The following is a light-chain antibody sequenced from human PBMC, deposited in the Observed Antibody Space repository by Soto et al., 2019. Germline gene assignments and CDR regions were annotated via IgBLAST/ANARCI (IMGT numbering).Light chain of an antibody. CDR2: GAS. Sequence: EIVLTQSPGTLSLSPGERATLSCRASQSVSSTYLAWYQQKPGQAPRLLICGASSMSTGIPDRFSGSGSGTDFTLTISRLEPEDFAVYYCQHYGSLVFNFGGGTKVEIK. CDR1: QSVSSTY. V-gene: IGKV3-20*01. CDR3: QHYGSLVFN. J-gene: IGKJ4*01.